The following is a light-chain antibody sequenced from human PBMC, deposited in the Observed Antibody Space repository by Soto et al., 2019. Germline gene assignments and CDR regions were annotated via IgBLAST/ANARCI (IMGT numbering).Light chain of an antibody. Sequence: EIVLTQSPGTLSLSPGERATLSCRASQSVSSSYLAWYQQKPGQAPRPLIYGASSRAIGIPDRFSGSGSGTDFTLTISRLEPEDFAVYYCQQYGSSPWTFGQGTNLEIK. J-gene: IGKJ1*01. CDR1: QSVSSSY. CDR3: QQYGSSPWT. V-gene: IGKV3-20*01. CDR2: GAS.